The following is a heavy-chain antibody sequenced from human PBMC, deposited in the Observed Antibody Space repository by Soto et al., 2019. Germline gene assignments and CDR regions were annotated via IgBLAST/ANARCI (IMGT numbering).Heavy chain of an antibody. D-gene: IGHD3-22*01. CDR1: GFTFSSYA. J-gene: IGHJ4*02. CDR2: ISGSGGST. V-gene: IGHV3-23*01. Sequence: EVQLLESGGGLVQPGGSLRLSCAASGFTFSSYAMSWVRQAPGKGLEWVSAISGSGGSTYYADSVKGRFTISRDNSKNTLYLQMNSLRAEDTAVYYCAKDGAAYYYDSSGYYFYIHFDYWGQGTLVTVSS. CDR3: AKDGAAYYYDSSGYYFYIHFDY.